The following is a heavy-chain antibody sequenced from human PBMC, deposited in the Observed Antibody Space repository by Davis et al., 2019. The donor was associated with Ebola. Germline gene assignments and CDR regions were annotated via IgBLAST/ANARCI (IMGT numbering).Heavy chain of an antibody. V-gene: IGHV1-18*01. D-gene: IGHD6-13*01. Sequence: AASVKVSCKASGYTFTRYGISWLRQAPGQGLEWMGWISGYNGDTNHAQKFQGRVTMTTDTSTSTAYMELSSLRSEDTAVYYCASPTESSSSWYEGGYYYYYGMDVWGQGTTVTVSS. J-gene: IGHJ6*02. CDR2: ISGYNGDT. CDR1: GYTFTRYG. CDR3: ASPTESSSSWYEGGYYYYYGMDV.